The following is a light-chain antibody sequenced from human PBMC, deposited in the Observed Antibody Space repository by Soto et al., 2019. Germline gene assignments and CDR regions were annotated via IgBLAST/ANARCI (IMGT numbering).Light chain of an antibody. J-gene: IGKJ2*01. CDR1: QSVSNN. V-gene: IGKV3-15*01. CDR2: DAS. Sequence: EIVMTQSPATLSVSPGERATLSCRASQSVSNNLAWYQQKPGQAPRLLIYDASTRATGIAARFSGSGSGTEFTLTISSLQSEDFAVYYCQHYNNRPPVTFGQGPKLEIK. CDR3: QHYNNRPPVT.